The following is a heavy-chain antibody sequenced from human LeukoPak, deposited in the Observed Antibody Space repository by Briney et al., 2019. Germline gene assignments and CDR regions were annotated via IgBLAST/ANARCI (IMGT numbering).Heavy chain of an antibody. CDR2: ISGSGGSP. V-gene: IGHV3-23*01. D-gene: IGHD3-9*01. Sequence: GGSLRLSCAASGFTFSSYAMSCGREAPGEGLGRVSAISGSGGSPYSADSVKGRFTISRDNSKNTLYLQMNSLRAEDTAVYYCAKDLGVRYFDLLLIWGQGTLVTVSS. J-gene: IGHJ4*02. CDR3: AKDLGVRYFDLLLI. CDR1: GFTFSSYA.